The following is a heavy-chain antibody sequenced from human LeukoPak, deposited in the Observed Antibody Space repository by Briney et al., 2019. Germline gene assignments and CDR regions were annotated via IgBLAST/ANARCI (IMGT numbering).Heavy chain of an antibody. CDR1: GVSISSYY. V-gene: IGHV4-59*01. D-gene: IGHD6-13*01. CDR2: ISYSGST. Sequence: SETLCLSCTVSGVSISSYYWSWVRQPPGKGLEWIGYISYSGSTNFNPSLKSRVTISVDTPKNQFSLKLSSVTAADTAVYYCARKLAAAAEDDAFYIWGQGTMVTVSS. J-gene: IGHJ3*02. CDR3: ARKLAAAAEDDAFYI.